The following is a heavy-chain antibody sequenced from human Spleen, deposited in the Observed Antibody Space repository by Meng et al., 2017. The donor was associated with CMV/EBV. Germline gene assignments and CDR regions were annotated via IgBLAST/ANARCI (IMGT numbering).Heavy chain of an antibody. CDR1: KFTFSNYA. V-gene: IGHV3-23*01. CDR3: AREGTKGYDFWSGYPGYYYYYGMDV. D-gene: IGHD3-3*01. Sequence: GESLKISCAASKFTFSNYAMSWVRQAPGKGLEWVSGISGSGDSTYYADSVKGRFTISRDNAKNSLYLQMNSLRAEDTAVYYCAREGTKGYDFWSGYPGYYYYYGMDVWGQGTTVTVSS. CDR2: ISGSGDST. J-gene: IGHJ6*02.